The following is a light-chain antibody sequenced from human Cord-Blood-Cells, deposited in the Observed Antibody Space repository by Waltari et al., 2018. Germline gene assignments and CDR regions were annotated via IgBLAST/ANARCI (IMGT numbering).Light chain of an antibody. CDR2: EVS. Sequence: QSALTPPPSESGSPGQSVTISCTGTSSDVGGYNYVSWYQQHPGKAPKLMIYEVSKRPSGVPDRFSGSKSGNTASLTVSGLQAEDEADYYCSSYAGSNNVFGTGTKVTVL. CDR3: SSYAGSNNV. V-gene: IGLV2-8*01. CDR1: SSDVGGYNY. J-gene: IGLJ1*01.